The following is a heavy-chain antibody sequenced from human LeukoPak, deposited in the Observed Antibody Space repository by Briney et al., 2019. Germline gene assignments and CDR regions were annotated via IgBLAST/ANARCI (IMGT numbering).Heavy chain of an antibody. D-gene: IGHD6-13*01. J-gene: IGHJ4*02. V-gene: IGHV3-7*01. CDR1: GFSLSRYW. CDR3: ARDGGIIAAV. CDR2: MKQDGSEK. Sequence: GGSLRLSCAASGFSLSRYWMSWVRQAPGKGLEWVANMKQDGSEKKYVDSVKGRFTISRDNTKNSLYLQMNSLRPEDTAVYYCARDGGIIAAVWGQGTLVTVSS.